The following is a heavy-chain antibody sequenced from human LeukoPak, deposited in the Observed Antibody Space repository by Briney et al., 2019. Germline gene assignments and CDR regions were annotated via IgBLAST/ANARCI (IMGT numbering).Heavy chain of an antibody. CDR1: GASIINYY. CDR3: ASLGGSGSWNFGY. Sequence: SETLSLTCTVSGASIINYYWSWLRQPPGKGLEWIAYIYSNGETNYAPSLKSRVPISLDTSKQQLSLKVRSVTAADTAVYYCASLGGSGSWNFGYWGQGTLVTVSS. J-gene: IGHJ4*02. V-gene: IGHV4-59*01. D-gene: IGHD3-10*01. CDR2: IYSNGET.